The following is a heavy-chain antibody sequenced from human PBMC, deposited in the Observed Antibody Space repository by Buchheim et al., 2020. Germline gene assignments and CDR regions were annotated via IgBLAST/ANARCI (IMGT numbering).Heavy chain of an antibody. CDR1: GFTFSSYG. D-gene: IGHD3-10*01. V-gene: IGHV3-33*01. Sequence: QVQLVESGGGVVQPGRSLRLSCAASGFTFSSYGMHWVRQAPGKGLEWVAVIWYDGSNKYYADSVKGRFTISRDNSKNTLYLQMNSLRAEDTAVYYCARAGRNYYGSGSYYFFDYWGQGTL. CDR2: IWYDGSNK. J-gene: IGHJ4*02. CDR3: ARAGRNYYGSGSYYFFDY.